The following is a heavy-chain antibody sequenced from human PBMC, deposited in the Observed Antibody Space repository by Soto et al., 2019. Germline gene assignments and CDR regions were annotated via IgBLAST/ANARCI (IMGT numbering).Heavy chain of an antibody. Sequence: GGSLRLSCAASGFTFSSHAMGWLRQTPGTGPEWVAFVDGSGGDTSYADSVKGRFTISRDNSDNLLYLHMNSLRAEDTGRYFCAKEIFAAAYAATSAIDLRGQGTLVTVSS. CDR1: GFTFSSHA. D-gene: IGHD2-8*01. V-gene: IGHV3-23*01. CDR2: VDGSGGDT. CDR3: AKEIFAAAYAATSAIDL. J-gene: IGHJ4*02.